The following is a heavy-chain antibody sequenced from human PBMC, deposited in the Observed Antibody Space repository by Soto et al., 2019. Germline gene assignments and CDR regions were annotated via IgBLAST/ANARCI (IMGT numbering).Heavy chain of an antibody. CDR1: VGSISSGDYY. Sequence: SETLSLTCTVSVGSISSGDYYWMWIRHPPGKGLEWIGYIDDRGSTHHNPSLESRVTMSVDMSKNQFSLKLSSVTAADTAVYFCVRGHCSTTSCSPYYYYYAMDVWGQGTTVTVS. J-gene: IGHJ6*02. D-gene: IGHD2-2*01. CDR3: VRGHCSTTSCSPYYYYYAMDV. CDR2: IDDRGST. V-gene: IGHV4-30-4*01.